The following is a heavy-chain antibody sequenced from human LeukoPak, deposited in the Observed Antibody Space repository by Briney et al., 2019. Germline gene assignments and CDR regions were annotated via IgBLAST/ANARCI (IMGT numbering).Heavy chain of an antibody. D-gene: IGHD3-9*01. J-gene: IGHJ4*02. CDR2: IIPIFGTA. CDR3: ARMSDILTGSRYDYYFDY. CDR1: GGTFSSYA. V-gene: IGHV1-69*05. Sequence: SVKVSCKASGGTFSSYAISWVRQAPGQGLEWMGRIIPIFGTANYAQKLQGRVTITTDESTSEAYMELSSLRSEDTAVYYCARMSDILTGSRYDYYFDYWGQGTLVTVSS.